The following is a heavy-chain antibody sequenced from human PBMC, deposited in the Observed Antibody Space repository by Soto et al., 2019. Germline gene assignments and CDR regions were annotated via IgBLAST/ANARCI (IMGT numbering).Heavy chain of an antibody. CDR2: INRSGST. CDR1: GGSFSGYY. CDR3: ARVEGGGSGSYN. J-gene: IGHJ4*02. V-gene: IGHV4-34*01. D-gene: IGHD3-10*01. Sequence: SETLSLTCAVYGGSFSGYYWSWIRQPPGKGLEWIGEINRSGSTNYNPSLKSRVTISVDTSKNQFSLKLSSVTAADTAVYYCARVEGGGSGSYNWGQGTLVTVS.